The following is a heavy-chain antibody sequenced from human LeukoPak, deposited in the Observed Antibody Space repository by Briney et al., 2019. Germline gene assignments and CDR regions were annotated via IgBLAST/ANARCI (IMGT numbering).Heavy chain of an antibody. D-gene: IGHD1-26*01. CDR2: LNWNSRNL. CDR3: PKGSSGTYSAAFDI. Sequence: GGSLRLSCVGSGFTFEDFSMHWVREVPGRGLEWVSGLNWNSRNLGTAPSVRGRFTASRDNPKHSLTLEMNSLRLEAVPTYSCPKGSSGTYSAAFDIWGQGTVV. J-gene: IGHJ3*02. CDR1: GFTFEDFS. V-gene: IGHV3-9*03.